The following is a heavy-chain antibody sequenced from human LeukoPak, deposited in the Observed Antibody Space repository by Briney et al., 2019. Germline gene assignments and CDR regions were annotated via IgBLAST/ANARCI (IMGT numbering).Heavy chain of an antibody. D-gene: IGHD2-15*01. CDR2: ISGSGSDGST. Sequence: GGSLRLSCAASGFTFSSYGMSWVRQAPGKGLEWVSGISGSGSDGSTYYADSVKGRFTISRDNSKNTLYLQMNSLRDEDTAVYSCAKGFHSGGFYWGQGTLVTVSS. CDR3: AKGFHSGGFY. V-gene: IGHV3-23*01. J-gene: IGHJ4*02. CDR1: GFTFSSYG.